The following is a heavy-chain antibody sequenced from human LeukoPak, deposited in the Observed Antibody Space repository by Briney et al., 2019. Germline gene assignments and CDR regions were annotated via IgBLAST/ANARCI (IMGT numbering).Heavy chain of an antibody. CDR1: SGSIITSTYS. CDR3: ALGYDSAFDI. CDR2: FYYSGST. V-gene: IGHV4-39*07. J-gene: IGHJ3*02. D-gene: IGHD5-12*01. Sequence: SETLSLTCTVSSGSIITSTYSWVWIRQPPGKGLEWIGSFYYSGSTYYNSSLTSRVTISVDTSKNQFSLNLTSVTAADTAVYYCALGYDSAFDIWGQGTMVTVSS.